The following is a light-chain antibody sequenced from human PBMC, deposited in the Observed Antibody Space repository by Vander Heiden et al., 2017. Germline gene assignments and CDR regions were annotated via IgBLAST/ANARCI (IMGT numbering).Light chain of an antibody. Sequence: DIVMTQSRDSLAVSLGEWATFNCKCSQSDLYCSNNKHYLAWYQQNPGQPPKLLIYWASTRESAVPDPFSGSGSVTDFTLTIISLQAEHVAVYWCQQYYINPYTFGQGPKLEIK. V-gene: IGKV4-1*01. J-gene: IGKJ2*01. CDR3: QQYYINPYT. CDR2: WAS. CDR1: QSDLYCSNNKHY.